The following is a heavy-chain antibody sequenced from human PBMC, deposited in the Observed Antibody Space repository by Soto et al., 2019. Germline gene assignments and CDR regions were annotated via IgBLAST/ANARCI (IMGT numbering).Heavy chain of an antibody. CDR2: IYYSGTS. Sequence: SETLSLTCNVSGGSMNNYYWSWIRQSPGKGLEWIAYIYYSGTSNYSPSLRGRANISIDTSKKYFSLQLNSVTAADSAVYFCARGGGPYGDYYQGMAVWGQGTTVTV. CDR3: ARGGGPYGDYYQGMAV. V-gene: IGHV4-59*01. CDR1: GGSMNNYY. D-gene: IGHD4-17*01. J-gene: IGHJ6*02.